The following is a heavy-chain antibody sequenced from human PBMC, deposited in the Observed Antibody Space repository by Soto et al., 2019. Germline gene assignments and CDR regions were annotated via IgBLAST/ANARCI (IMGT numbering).Heavy chain of an antibody. CDR2: IWYDGSYK. J-gene: IGHJ4*02. V-gene: IGHV3-33*01. CDR1: GFTFTNHG. Sequence: QVQLVESGGGVVQPGRSLRLSCAASGFTFTNHGMHWVRQAPDKGLEWVALIWYDGSYKFYADSVKGRFTISRDNSKNTLFLQMNSMRAEDKAVYLCVSGAHPYYFDFWGQGSLVTVSS. CDR3: VSGAHPYYFDF.